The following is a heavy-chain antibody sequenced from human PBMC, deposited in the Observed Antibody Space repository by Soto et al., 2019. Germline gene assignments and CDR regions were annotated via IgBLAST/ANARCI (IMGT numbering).Heavy chain of an antibody. CDR3: ARTLLGGSSSWYDWFDP. CDR1: GGSISSYY. CDR2: IYYSGST. V-gene: IGHV4-59*08. Sequence: SETLSLTCTVSGGSISSYYWSWVRQPTGKGLEWIGYIYYSGSTNYNPSLKSRVTISVDTSKNQFSLKLSSVTAADTAVYYCARTLLGGSSSWYDWFDPWGQGTLVTVSS. J-gene: IGHJ5*02. D-gene: IGHD6-13*01.